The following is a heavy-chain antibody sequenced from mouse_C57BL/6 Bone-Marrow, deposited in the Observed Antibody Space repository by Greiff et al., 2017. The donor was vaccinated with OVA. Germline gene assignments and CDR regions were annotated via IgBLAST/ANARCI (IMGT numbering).Heavy chain of an antibody. CDR1: GFNIKDDY. CDR3: TTCPFDY. Sequence: DVQLQESGAELVRPGASVKLSCTASGFNIKDDYMHWVKQRPEQGLEWIGWIDPENGDTEYASKFQGKATITADTSSNTAYLQLSSLTSEDTAVYYCTTCPFDYWGQGTTLTVSS. CDR2: IDPENGDT. V-gene: IGHV14-4*01. J-gene: IGHJ2*01.